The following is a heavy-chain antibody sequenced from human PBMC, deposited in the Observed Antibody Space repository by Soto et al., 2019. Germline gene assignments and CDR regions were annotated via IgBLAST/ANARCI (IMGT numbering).Heavy chain of an antibody. V-gene: IGHV1-18*01. D-gene: IGHD6-19*01. CDR3: AREGSAPYYYYGMDV. J-gene: IGHJ6*02. CDR2: INGDNGNT. Sequence: QVQLEQSGAEVKKPGDSMKVSCKASGYTFTTYGISWVRQAPGQGLEWMGWINGDNGNTDYPQKLQGRVTMTTDTSTSTAYMALRSLRSDDTAVYYCAREGSAPYYYYGMDVWGQGTTVTVSS. CDR1: GYTFTTYG.